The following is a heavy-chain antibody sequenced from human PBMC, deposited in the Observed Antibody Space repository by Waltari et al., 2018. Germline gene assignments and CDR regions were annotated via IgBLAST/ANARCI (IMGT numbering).Heavy chain of an antibody. CDR2: ISPTGRT. CDR1: GDSIPWHSHY. CDR3: ASGVGFWSLNGYDMGYYFDY. D-gene: IGHD5-12*01. J-gene: IGHJ4*02. V-gene: IGHV4-39*01. Sequence: QLQLKESGPGLVKPSETLSLTCVVPGDSIPWHSHYWGGGRQAPGKWRKWIGSISPTGRTDCRPTLNSRLSLSIDSSASQFSLKRSPVTATDTAVYFCASGVGFWSLNGYDMGYYFDYWGQGALVSVSS.